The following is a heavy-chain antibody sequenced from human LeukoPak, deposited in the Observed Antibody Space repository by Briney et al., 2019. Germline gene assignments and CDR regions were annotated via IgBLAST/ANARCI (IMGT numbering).Heavy chain of an antibody. CDR3: VRDGGVSGYDLLDY. D-gene: IGHD5-12*01. Sequence: GGSLRLSCAASGFTFSNYWMAWVRQAPGKGLEWVAHINQDGSKEHYMDSVKARFTISRGNAKNSLSLQMNSLRAEDTAVYYCVRDGGVSGYDLLDYWGQGTLVTVYS. V-gene: IGHV3-7*01. J-gene: IGHJ4*02. CDR1: GFTFSNYW. CDR2: INQDGSKE.